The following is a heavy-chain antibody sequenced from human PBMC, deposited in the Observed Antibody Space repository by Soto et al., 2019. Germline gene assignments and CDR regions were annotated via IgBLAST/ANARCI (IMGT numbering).Heavy chain of an antibody. D-gene: IGHD6-13*01. CDR2: ISGSGGST. Sequence: GGSLRLSCAASGFTFSSYAMSWVRQAPGKGLEWVSAISGSGGSTYYADSVKGRFTISRDNSKNTLYLQMNSLRAEDAAVYYCAKAGPRWHRSSWYSNWFDPWGQGTLVTVSS. J-gene: IGHJ5*02. CDR3: AKAGPRWHRSSWYSNWFDP. V-gene: IGHV3-23*01. CDR1: GFTFSSYA.